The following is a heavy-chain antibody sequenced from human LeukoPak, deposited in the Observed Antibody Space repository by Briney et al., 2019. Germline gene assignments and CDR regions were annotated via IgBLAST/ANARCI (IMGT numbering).Heavy chain of an antibody. CDR3: ARVHSNWQQLVLGYYYYYYMDV. J-gene: IGHJ6*03. V-gene: IGHV3-7*01. CDR1: GFTFSSYW. Sequence: GGSLRLSCAASGFTFSSYWMSWVRQAPGKGLEWVANIKQDGSEKYYVDSVKGRFTISRDNAKNSLYLQMNSLRAEDTAVYYCARVHSNWQQLVLGYYYYYYMDVWGKGTTVTVSS. D-gene: IGHD6-13*01. CDR2: IKQDGSEK.